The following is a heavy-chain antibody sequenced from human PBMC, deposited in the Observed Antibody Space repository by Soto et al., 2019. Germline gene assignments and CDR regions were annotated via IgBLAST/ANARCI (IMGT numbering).Heavy chain of an antibody. V-gene: IGHV3-30*18. Sequence: QVQLVESGGGVVQPGRSLRLSCAASGFTFSSYGMHWVRQAPGKGLEWVAVISYDGSNKYYADSVKGRFTISRDNSKNTLYLQMNSLRAEDTAVYYCAKDRVGGHTVNVRNWYFDLWGRGTLVTVSS. D-gene: IGHD4-17*01. J-gene: IGHJ2*01. CDR2: ISYDGSNK. CDR1: GFTFSSYG. CDR3: AKDRVGGHTVNVRNWYFDL.